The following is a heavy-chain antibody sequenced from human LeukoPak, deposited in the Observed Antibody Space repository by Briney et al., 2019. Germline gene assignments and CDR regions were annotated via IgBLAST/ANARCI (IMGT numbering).Heavy chain of an antibody. D-gene: IGHD6-13*01. CDR3: AREAAAGMTFFDY. Sequence: SETLSLTCTVSVGSISSGRYYWSRIRQHPGKGLEWIGYIYYSESTYYNPSLKSRVTISVDTSKKQFSLKLSSVTAADTAVYYCAREAAAGMTFFDYWGQGTLVTVSS. CDR2: IYYSEST. CDR1: VGSISSGRYY. V-gene: IGHV4-31*03. J-gene: IGHJ4*02.